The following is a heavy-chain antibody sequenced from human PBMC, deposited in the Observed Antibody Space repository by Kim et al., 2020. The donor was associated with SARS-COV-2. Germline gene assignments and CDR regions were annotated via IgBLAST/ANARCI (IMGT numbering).Heavy chain of an antibody. D-gene: IGHD3-9*01. Sequence: GGSLRLSCTASGFTFGDYAMSWVRQAPGKGLEWVGVIRSKAYGGTTEYAASVKGRFTIESDDSKSIAYLQMNSLKTEDTAVYYCTRGETEYDILTDYPYYYYYYMYVWGKETTVTVSS. CDR2: IRSKAYGGTT. V-gene: IGHV3-49*04. CDR1: GFTFGDYA. CDR3: TRGETEYDILTDYPYYYYYYMYV. J-gene: IGHJ6*03.